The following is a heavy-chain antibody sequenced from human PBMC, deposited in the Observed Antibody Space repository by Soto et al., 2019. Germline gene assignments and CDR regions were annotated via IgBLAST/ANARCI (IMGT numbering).Heavy chain of an antibody. CDR3: ARDSPYLLWFGEYKPPHYYYYMDV. V-gene: IGHV1-18*01. Sequence: ASVKVSCKASGYTFTSYGISWVRQAPGQGLEWMGWISAYNGNTNYAQKPQGRVTMTTDTSTSTAYMELRSLRSDDTAVYYCARDSPYLLWFGEYKPPHYYYYMDVWGKGTTVTVS. CDR2: ISAYNGNT. CDR1: GYTFTSYG. J-gene: IGHJ6*03. D-gene: IGHD3-10*01.